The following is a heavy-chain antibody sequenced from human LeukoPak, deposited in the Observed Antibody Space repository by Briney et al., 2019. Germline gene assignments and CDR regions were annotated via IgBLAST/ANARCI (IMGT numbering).Heavy chain of an antibody. J-gene: IGHJ4*02. CDR3: ARDRGPSYPNFDY. CDR1: GGSISSYY. CDR2: IYYSGST. V-gene: IGHV4-59*01. Sequence: PSETLSPTCTVSGGSISSYYWSWIRQPPGKGLEWIGYIYYSGSTNYNPSLKSRVTISVDTSKNQFSLKLSSVTAADTAVYYCARDRGPSYPNFDYWGQGTLVTVSS. D-gene: IGHD3-10*01.